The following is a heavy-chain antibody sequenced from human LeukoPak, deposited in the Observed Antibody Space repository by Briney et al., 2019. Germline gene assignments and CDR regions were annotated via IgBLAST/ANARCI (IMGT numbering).Heavy chain of an antibody. D-gene: IGHD3-22*01. Sequence: GESLQISCKGSGYSFTSYWIGWVRQMPGKGLEWMGIIYPGDSDTRYSPSFQGQVTISADKSISTAYLQWSSLKASDTAMYYCARWHYDSSGYYAQSTNYFDYWGQGTLVTVSS. CDR2: IYPGDSDT. CDR3: ARWHYDSSGYYAQSTNYFDY. CDR1: GYSFTSYW. V-gene: IGHV5-51*01. J-gene: IGHJ4*02.